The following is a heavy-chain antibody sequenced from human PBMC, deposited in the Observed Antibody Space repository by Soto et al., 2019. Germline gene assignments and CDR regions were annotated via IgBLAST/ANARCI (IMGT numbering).Heavy chain of an antibody. CDR2: ISGSGDTS. CDR3: AKAFCDALLWSAESSADGAI. Sequence: EVQLLESGGGLVQPGGSLRLSCAASGFTFSNYAMSWVRQAPGKGREWVADISGSGDTSYHADSVKGRFIISRDNSKNTLSLQMSGLRAADTAIYYCAKAFCDALLWSAESSADGAIWGPGTMVTVSS. V-gene: IGHV3-23*01. J-gene: IGHJ3*02. CDR1: GFTFSNYA. D-gene: IGHD3-10*01.